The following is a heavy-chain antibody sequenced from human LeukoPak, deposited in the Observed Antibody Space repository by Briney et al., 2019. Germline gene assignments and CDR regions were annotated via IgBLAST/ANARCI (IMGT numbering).Heavy chain of an antibody. CDR2: INYSGNT. CDR3: ARHGQDTGNFYAHFDY. D-gene: IGHD1-26*01. J-gene: IGHJ4*02. CDR1: GGSIRTNY. Sequence: SETLSLTCTVSGGSIRTNYWSWIRQTPGKGLEWIAYINYSGNTNNNPSLKSRVTISVDTSKSQFSPKLSSVTAADTAVYYCARHGQDTGNFYAHFDYWGQGTLVTVSS. V-gene: IGHV4-59*08.